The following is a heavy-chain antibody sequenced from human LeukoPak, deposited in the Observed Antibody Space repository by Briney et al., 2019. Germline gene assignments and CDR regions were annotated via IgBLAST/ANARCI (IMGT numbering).Heavy chain of an antibody. D-gene: IGHD6-19*01. CDR2: IYYGGST. CDR1: GGPISSSSYY. V-gene: IGHV4-39*01. J-gene: IGHJ4*02. CDR3: ARSPGYSSGWRELDYFDY. Sequence: PSETLSLTCTVSGGPISSSSYYWGWIRQPPGKGLEWIGSIYYGGSTYYNPSLKSRITISVDTSKNQFSLKLNSVTAADTAVYYCARSPGYSSGWRELDYFDYWGQGTLVTVSS.